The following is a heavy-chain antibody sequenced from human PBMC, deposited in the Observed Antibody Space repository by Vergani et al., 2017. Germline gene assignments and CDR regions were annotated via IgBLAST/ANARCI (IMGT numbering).Heavy chain of an antibody. Sequence: QVQLVQSGAEVKKPGSSVKVSCKTSGGTFKSNTFSWVRQAPGQGLEWMGGIIPIFGTADYAQDFQGRLSITADESTSTVYMELSSLRSDDTAVYYCARVVQLERECYFDYWGQGTLVTVSS. D-gene: IGHD1-1*01. CDR1: GGTFKSNT. V-gene: IGHV1-69*01. CDR3: ARVVQLERECYFDY. J-gene: IGHJ4*02. CDR2: IIPIFGTA.